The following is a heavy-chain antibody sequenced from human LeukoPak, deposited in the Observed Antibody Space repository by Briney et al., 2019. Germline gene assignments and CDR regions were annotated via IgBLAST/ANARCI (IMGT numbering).Heavy chain of an antibody. Sequence: ASVKVSCKVSGYTLTELSMHWVRQAPGKGLEWMGGFDPEDGETIYAQKFQGRVTMTEDTSTDTAYMELSSLRSEDTAVYYCATAYYDILTGYLIGDTKDAFDIWGQGTMVTASS. D-gene: IGHD3-9*01. V-gene: IGHV1-24*01. CDR1: GYTLTELS. J-gene: IGHJ3*02. CDR2: FDPEDGET. CDR3: ATAYYDILTGYLIGDTKDAFDI.